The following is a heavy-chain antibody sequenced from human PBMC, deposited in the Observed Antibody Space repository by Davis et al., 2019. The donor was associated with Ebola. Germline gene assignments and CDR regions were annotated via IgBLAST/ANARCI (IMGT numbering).Heavy chain of an antibody. Sequence: PGGSLRLSCAASGFIFSSYAMSWVRQAPGKGLEWVSSISVRSITYHADSVKGRFTISRDNSKNTLYLQMNNLRAEDTAVYYCAKVHPPTTVTTGWFDPWGQGTPVTVSS. D-gene: IGHD4-17*01. J-gene: IGHJ5*02. CDR2: ISVRSIT. V-gene: IGHV3-23*01. CDR3: AKVHPPTTVTTGWFDP. CDR1: GFIFSSYA.